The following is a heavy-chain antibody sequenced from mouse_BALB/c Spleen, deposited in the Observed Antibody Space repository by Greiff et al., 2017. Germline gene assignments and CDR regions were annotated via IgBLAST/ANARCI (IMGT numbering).Heavy chain of an antibody. CDR1: GFTFSDYG. D-gene: IGHD2-4*01. V-gene: IGHV5-15*02. J-gene: IGHJ4*01. CDR2: ISNLAYSI. CDR3: ARGGLRRGYAMDY. Sequence: EVKVVESGGGLVQPGGSRKLSCAASGFTFSDYGMAWVRQAPGKGPEWVAFISNLAYSIYYADTVTGRFTISRENAKNTLYLEMSSLRSEDTAMYYCARGGLRRGYAMDYWGQGTSVTVSS.